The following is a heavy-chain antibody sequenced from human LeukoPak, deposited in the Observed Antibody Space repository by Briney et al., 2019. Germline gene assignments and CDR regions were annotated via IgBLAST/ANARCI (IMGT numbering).Heavy chain of an antibody. V-gene: IGHV3-23*01. J-gene: IGHJ3*02. D-gene: IGHD6-19*01. CDR3: AKDPQWLVRDAFDI. Sequence: PGGSLRLSCAASGFTFSTFAMTWVRQPPGKGLEWVSSIFPSGGEIHYADSVRGRFTISRDNSKNTLYLQMNSLRAEDTAVYYCAKDPQWLVRDAFDIWGQGTMVTVSS. CDR2: IFPSGGEI. CDR1: GFTFSTFA.